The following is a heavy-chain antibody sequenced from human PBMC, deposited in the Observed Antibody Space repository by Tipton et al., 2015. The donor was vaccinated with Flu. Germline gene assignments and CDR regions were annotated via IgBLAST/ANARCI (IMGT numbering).Heavy chain of an antibody. D-gene: IGHD2/OR15-2a*01. V-gene: IGHV3-9*01. Sequence: RSLRLSCAASGFTFDDYGMHWVRQAPGKGLEWVSGISWNTGTIGYADSVKGRLTISRDNAKKSLYLQMNSLRPEDTALYYCAKVESFFYGYFDCWGQGTLVTVSS. CDR2: ISWNTGTI. CDR1: GFTFDDYG. CDR3: AKVESFFYGYFDC. J-gene: IGHJ4*02.